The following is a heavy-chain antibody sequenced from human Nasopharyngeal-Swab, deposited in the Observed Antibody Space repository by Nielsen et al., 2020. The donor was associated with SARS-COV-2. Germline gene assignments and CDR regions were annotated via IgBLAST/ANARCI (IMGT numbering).Heavy chain of an antibody. V-gene: IGHV5-51*01. J-gene: IGHJ6*02. Sequence: GESLKISCTGSGSSFSTYWINWVLQMPGKGLEWMGIIYPGDSDTRYSPSFQGQVSISVDKSITTAYLQWNSLKASDTATYFCAIDYGSGTYGLDVWGQGTRVTVSS. CDR2: IYPGDSDT. D-gene: IGHD3-10*01. CDR3: AIDYGSGTYGLDV. CDR1: GSSFSTYW.